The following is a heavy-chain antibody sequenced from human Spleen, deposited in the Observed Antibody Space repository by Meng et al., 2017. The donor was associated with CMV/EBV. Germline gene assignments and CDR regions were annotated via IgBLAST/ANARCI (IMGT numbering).Heavy chain of an antibody. CDR1: GGTFSSYT. Sequence: SVKVSCKASGGTFSSYTISWVRQAPGQGLEWMGRIIPILGIANYAQKFQGRVTITADKSTSTAYMELSRLRSDDTAVYYCARVGCSGGSCHPWFDPWGQGTLVTVSS. J-gene: IGHJ5*02. D-gene: IGHD2-15*01. V-gene: IGHV1-69*02. CDR3: ARVGCSGGSCHPWFDP. CDR2: IIPILGIA.